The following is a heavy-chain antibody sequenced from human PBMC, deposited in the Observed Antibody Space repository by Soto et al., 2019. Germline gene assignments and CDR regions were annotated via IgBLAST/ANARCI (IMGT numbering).Heavy chain of an antibody. CDR3: ARLTWNTYYMSLYYYYMDV. D-gene: IGHD3-10*01. V-gene: IGHV4-59*08. CDR2: FYYNGSI. J-gene: IGHJ6*03. CDR1: GGSITGYY. Sequence: SETLSLTCTVSGGSITGYYWTWIRQPPGKGLEMIGYFYYNGSINYNHSLRSRATMSVDTSKTQLSLRLRSVTAADTAVYYCARLTWNTYYMSLYYYYMDVWGKGTTVTVSS.